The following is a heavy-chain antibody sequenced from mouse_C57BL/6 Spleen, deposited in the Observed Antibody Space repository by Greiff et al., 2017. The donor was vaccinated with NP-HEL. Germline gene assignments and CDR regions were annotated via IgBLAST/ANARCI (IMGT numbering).Heavy chain of an antibody. CDR3: ARDLKGSPFAY. D-gene: IGHD1-3*01. Sequence: DVQLVESGGGLVKPGGSLKLSCAASGFTFSSYAMSWVRQTPEKRLEWVATISDGGSYTYYPDNVKGRFTISRDDAKNNLYLQMSHLKSEDTAMYYCARDLKGSPFAYWGQGTLVTVSA. CDR1: GFTFSSYA. V-gene: IGHV5-4*01. CDR2: ISDGGSYT. J-gene: IGHJ3*01.